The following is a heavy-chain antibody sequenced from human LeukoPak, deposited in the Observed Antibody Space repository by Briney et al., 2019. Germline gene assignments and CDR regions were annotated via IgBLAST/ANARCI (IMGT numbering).Heavy chain of an antibody. V-gene: IGHV3-23*01. CDR1: GFTFGTYA. CDR2: ISSSGSRT. Sequence: GGSLRLSCEASGFTFGTYAMGWVRQAPGKGLEWVSAISSSGSRTYYADSVKGRFTITRDNPKNTLYLQMNSLRAEDTALYYCAKDGIPTSGWESDSWGQGTLVTVSS. CDR3: AKDGIPTSGWESDS. D-gene: IGHD3-22*01. J-gene: IGHJ4*02.